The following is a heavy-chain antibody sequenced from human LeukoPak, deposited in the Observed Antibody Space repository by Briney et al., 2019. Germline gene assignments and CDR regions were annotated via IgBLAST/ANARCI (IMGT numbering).Heavy chain of an antibody. Sequence: PGESLRLSCEVSGFTFSSSRMNWVRQAPGKGLEWVSYISSRGTTKHYADSVKGRFTISRDNAKNALYLQMNSLRVEDTAVYYCARGKRYPDYWGQGTLVTVSS. V-gene: IGHV3-48*01. CDR2: ISSRGTTK. D-gene: IGHD1-1*01. CDR1: GFTFSSSR. J-gene: IGHJ4*02. CDR3: ARGKRYPDY.